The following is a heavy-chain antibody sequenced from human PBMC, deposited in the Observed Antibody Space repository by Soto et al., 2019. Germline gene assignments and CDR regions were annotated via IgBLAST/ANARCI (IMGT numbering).Heavy chain of an antibody. Sequence: SETLPLTCAVSGYSISSGLYWGWIRQPPGKGLEWIGTIYRGGITYYNPSLKSRVTISIDTSKNHFSLRLSSVTATDTAVYFCAIGNPDWFDPWGQGTLVTVSS. J-gene: IGHJ5*02. D-gene: IGHD1-1*01. CDR3: AIGNPDWFDP. V-gene: IGHV4-38-2*01. CDR2: IYRGGIT. CDR1: GYSISSGLY.